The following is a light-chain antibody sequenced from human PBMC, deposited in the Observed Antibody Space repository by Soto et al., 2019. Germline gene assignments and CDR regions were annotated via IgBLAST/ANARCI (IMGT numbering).Light chain of an antibody. CDR2: GNS. Sequence: QSVLTQPPSVSGAPGQRVTLSCTGSSSNIGAGYDVHWYQQLPGTAPKLLIYGNSNRPSGVPDRFSGSKSGTSASLAITGLQAEDEADYYCQSYDSSLSGSNVVFGGGTKVTVL. J-gene: IGLJ2*01. CDR1: SSNIGAGYD. CDR3: QSYDSSLSGSNVV. V-gene: IGLV1-40*01.